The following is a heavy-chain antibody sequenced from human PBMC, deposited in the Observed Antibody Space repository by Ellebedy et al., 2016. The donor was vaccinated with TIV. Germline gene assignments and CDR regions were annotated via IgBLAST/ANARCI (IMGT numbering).Heavy chain of an antibody. Sequence: GESLKISCAASGFTFSSYWMSWVRQAPGKGLEWVANIKQDGSEKYYVDSVKGRFTISRDNAKNSLYLQMNSLRAEDTAVYYCARDSGFFDYWGQGTLVTVSS. D-gene: IGHD3-10*01. CDR2: IKQDGSEK. CDR1: GFTFSSYW. CDR3: ARDSGFFDY. V-gene: IGHV3-7*01. J-gene: IGHJ4*02.